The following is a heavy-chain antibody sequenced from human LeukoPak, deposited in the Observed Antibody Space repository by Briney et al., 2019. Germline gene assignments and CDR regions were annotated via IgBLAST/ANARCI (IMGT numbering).Heavy chain of an antibody. J-gene: IGHJ4*02. V-gene: IGHV4-4*07. CDR1: GGSISSYY. CDR2: IYSSGST. Sequence: SETLSLTCTVSGGSISSYYWSWIRQPAGKGLEWIGRIYSSGSTYYNPSLKSRVTISVDTSKNQFSLKLSSVTAADTAVYYCARRVEYYGSGSYHFDYWGQGTLVTVSS. CDR3: ARRVEYYGSGSYHFDY. D-gene: IGHD3-10*01.